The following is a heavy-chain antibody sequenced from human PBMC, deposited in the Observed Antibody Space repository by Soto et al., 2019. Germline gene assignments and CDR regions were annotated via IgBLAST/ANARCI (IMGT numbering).Heavy chain of an antibody. CDR3: ARALGEMATTSFDY. J-gene: IGHJ4*02. CDR1: GYSFTTYW. D-gene: IGHD1-1*01. Sequence: PGESLKISCKGSGYSFTTYWIAWVRQMPGKGLEWMGIIYPSDSDTTYSPSFEGQVTISADKSFRTAYLEWSSLKASDTAIYYCARALGEMATTSFDYWGQGTQVTVSS. V-gene: IGHV5-51*01. CDR2: IYPSDSDT.